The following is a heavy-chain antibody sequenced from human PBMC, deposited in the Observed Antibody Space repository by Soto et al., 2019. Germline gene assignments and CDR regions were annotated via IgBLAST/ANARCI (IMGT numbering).Heavy chain of an antibody. CDR3: ARSAAPAPWIQLWSPSYYYYGMDV. CDR1: GYTFTSYD. D-gene: IGHD5-18*01. Sequence: GXSVKVSCKASGYTFTSYDINRVRQANGEGREWMGWITPNIPPTRYPQNFHGTVTMTSNTSISTAYIALRSLRSEHTAVYYCARSAAPAPWIQLWSPSYYYYGMDVWAQGTTVTVSS. V-gene: IGHV1-8*01. J-gene: IGHJ6*02. CDR2: ITPNIPPT.